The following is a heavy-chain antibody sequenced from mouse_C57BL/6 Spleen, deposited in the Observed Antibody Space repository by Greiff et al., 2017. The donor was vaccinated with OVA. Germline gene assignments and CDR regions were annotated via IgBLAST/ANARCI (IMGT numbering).Heavy chain of an antibody. CDR1: GFTFSDYG. J-gene: IGHJ1*03. Sequence: EVQLVESGGGLVKPGGSLKLSCAASGFTFSDYGMHWVRQAPEKGLEWVAYISSGSSTIYYADTVKGRFPITRDTAKNTLVLQMTSLRSEDTAVYNSARAWDWDLDVWGTGTTVTVSS. CDR3: ARAWDWDLDV. D-gene: IGHD4-1*01. V-gene: IGHV5-17*01. CDR2: ISSGSSTI.